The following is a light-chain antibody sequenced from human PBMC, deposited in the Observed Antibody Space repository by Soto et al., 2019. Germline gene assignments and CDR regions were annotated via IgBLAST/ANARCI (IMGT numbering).Light chain of an antibody. J-gene: IGKJ1*01. Sequence: DIQMTLSPSTLSASVGDRVTITCRASQSISSWLAWYQQTPGKAPKLLIYDASSLESGVPSRFSGSGSGTEFTLTISSLQPDDFATYYCQQYNSYPWPFGQGTKVDIK. CDR3: QQYNSYPWP. V-gene: IGKV1-5*01. CDR1: QSISSW. CDR2: DAS.